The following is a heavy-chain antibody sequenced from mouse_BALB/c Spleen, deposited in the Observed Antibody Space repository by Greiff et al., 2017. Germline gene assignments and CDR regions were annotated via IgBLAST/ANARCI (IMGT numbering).Heavy chain of an antibody. V-gene: IGHV1-15*01. Sequence: VQLQESGAELVRPGASVTLSCKASGYTFTDYEMHWVKQTPVHGLEWIGAIDPETGGTAYNQKFKGKATLTADKSSSTAYMELRSLTSEDSAVYYCARLLRPYYFDYWGQGTTLTVSS. J-gene: IGHJ2*01. CDR2: IDPETGGT. CDR1: GYTFTDYE. D-gene: IGHD1-2*01. CDR3: ARLLRPYYFDY.